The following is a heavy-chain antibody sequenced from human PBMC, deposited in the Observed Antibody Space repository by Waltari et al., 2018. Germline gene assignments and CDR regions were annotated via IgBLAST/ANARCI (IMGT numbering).Heavy chain of an antibody. V-gene: IGHV1-69*02. CDR2: IIPILGIA. CDR1: GGTFSSYT. D-gene: IGHD6-19*01. Sequence: QVQLVQSGAEVKKPGSSVKVSCKASGGTFSSYTISWVRQAPGQGLEWMGRIIPILGIANYAQKFQGRVTITADKSTSTAYMELSSLRSEDTAVYYCARSNSSGSPDYWGQGTLVTVSS. J-gene: IGHJ4*02. CDR3: ARSNSSGSPDY.